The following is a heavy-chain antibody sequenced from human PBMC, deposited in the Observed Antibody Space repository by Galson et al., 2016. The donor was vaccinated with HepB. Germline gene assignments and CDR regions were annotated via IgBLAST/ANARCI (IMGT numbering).Heavy chain of an antibody. V-gene: IGHV3-9*01. CDR3: TKGLPYGTTWVGAFDY. CDR1: GFNFGGFA. J-gene: IGHJ4*02. D-gene: IGHD1-14*01. Sequence: SLRLSCAASGFNFGGFAMHWVRQVPGKGLEWVSAITWNTNNIQYADSVRGRFTISRDNAKNSLYLRMNSLRPDDTAFYYCTKGLPYGTTWVGAFDYWGQGVLVTVSS. CDR2: ITWNTNNI.